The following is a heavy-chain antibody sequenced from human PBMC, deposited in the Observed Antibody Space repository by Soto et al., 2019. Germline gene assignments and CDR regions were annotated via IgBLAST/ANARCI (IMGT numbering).Heavy chain of an antibody. D-gene: IGHD2-15*01. J-gene: IGHJ6*02. CDR3: AFLGYCSGGSCYPKLYYYYYGMDV. CDR2: IIPIFGTA. Sequence: SVKVSCKASGGTFSSYAISWVRQAPGQGLEWMGGIIPIFGTANYAQKFQGRVTITADESTSTAYMELSSLRSEDTAVYYCAFLGYCSGGSCYPKLYYYYYGMDVWGQGTTVTVSS. V-gene: IGHV1-69*13. CDR1: GGTFSSYA.